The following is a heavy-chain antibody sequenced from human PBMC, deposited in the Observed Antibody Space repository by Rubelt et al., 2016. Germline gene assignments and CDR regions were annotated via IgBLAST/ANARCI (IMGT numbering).Heavy chain of an antibody. CDR2: SSLNNGKT. CDR1: GYSFDSYG. V-gene: IGHV1-18*01. J-gene: IGHJ4*02. CDR3: AREQVD. Sequence: QIELVQSGAEVKKPGASVKVSCKASGYSFDSYGIYWVRQAPGQGLEWMGGSSLNNGKTDYAHGVEGRVTMTAGTSTSTAYMVMRGLRSDDTDVYYGAREQVDWCQGTLVTVSS.